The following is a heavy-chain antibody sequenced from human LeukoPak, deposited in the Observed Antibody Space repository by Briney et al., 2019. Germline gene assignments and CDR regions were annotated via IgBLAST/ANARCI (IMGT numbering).Heavy chain of an antibody. J-gene: IGHJ3*02. V-gene: IGHV1-18*01. CDR3: ARGGGYYDSTVDAFDI. CDR1: GYTFTSHG. D-gene: IGHD3-22*01. Sequence: ASVKVSCKASGYTFTSHGISWVRQAPGQGLEWMGWISAYNGNTNYAQKLQGRVTMTTDTSTSTAYMELSSLRSEDTAVYYCARGGGYYDSTVDAFDIWGQGTMVTVSS. CDR2: ISAYNGNT.